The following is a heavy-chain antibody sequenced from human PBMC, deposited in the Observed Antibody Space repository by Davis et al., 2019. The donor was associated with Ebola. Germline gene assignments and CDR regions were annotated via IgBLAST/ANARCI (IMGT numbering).Heavy chain of an antibody. CDR1: GYTFTSYG. D-gene: IGHD4-23*01. Sequence: SVKVSCKASGYTFTSYGISWVRQAPGQGLEWMGRIIPILGIANYAQKFQGRVTITADKSTSTAYMELSSLRSEDTAVYYCALDYGGNSGYFDYWGQGTLVTVSS. CDR3: ALDYGGNSGYFDY. J-gene: IGHJ4*02. V-gene: IGHV1-69*04. CDR2: IIPILGIA.